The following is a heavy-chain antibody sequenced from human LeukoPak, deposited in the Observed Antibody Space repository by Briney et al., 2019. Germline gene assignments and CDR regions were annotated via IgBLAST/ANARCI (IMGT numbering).Heavy chain of an antibody. Sequence: GGSLRLSCAASGFTFTSYGMHWVRQAPGKGLEWVAFIPFDGSNKYYADSVKGRFTISRDNSKNTLYLQLNSLRADDTAVCYCAKSSDRAAAGTDYWGQGTLVTVSS. CDR2: IPFDGSNK. CDR1: GFTFTSYG. D-gene: IGHD6-13*01. CDR3: AKSSDRAAAGTDY. V-gene: IGHV3-30*02. J-gene: IGHJ4*02.